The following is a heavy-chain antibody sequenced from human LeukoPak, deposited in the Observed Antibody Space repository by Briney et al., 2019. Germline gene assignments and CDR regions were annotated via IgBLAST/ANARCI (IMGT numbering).Heavy chain of an antibody. CDR3: ARDRTGIAAANWFDP. CDR1: GYTFTDYY. D-gene: IGHD6-13*01. Sequence: ASVKVSCKASGYTFTDYYIHWVRQAPGQGLEWMGWINPNSGGTNYAQKFQGRVTMTRDTSISTAYMELSGLRSDDTAVYYCARDRTGIAAANWFDPWGQGTLVTVSS. J-gene: IGHJ5*02. V-gene: IGHV1-2*02. CDR2: INPNSGGT.